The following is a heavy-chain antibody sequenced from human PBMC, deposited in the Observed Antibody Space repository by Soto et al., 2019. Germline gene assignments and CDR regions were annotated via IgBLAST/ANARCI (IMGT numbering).Heavy chain of an antibody. V-gene: IGHV4-39*01. CDR3: ARGPRLLLDFWSGYTASNWFDP. J-gene: IGHJ5*02. Sequence: SETLSLTCTVSGGSISSSSYYWGWIRQPPGKRLEWIGSIYYSGSTYYNPSLKSRVTISVDTSKNQFSLKLSSVTAADTAVYYCARGPRLLLDFWSGYTASNWFDPWGQGTLVTVSS. CDR2: IYYSGST. CDR1: GGSISSSSYY. D-gene: IGHD3-3*01.